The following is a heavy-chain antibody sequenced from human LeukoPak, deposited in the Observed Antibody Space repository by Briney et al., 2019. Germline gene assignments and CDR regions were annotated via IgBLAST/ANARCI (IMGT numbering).Heavy chain of an antibody. CDR1: GGYFNDYS. D-gene: IGHD3-22*01. V-gene: IGHV4-34*01. J-gene: IGHJ5*02. CDR2: VDHSGSP. Sequence: SETLSLTCALYGGYFNDYSWNWIRQPPGKGLEWIGEVDHSGSPNYNPSLKSRVTISIDTSKNQFSLKLSSVTVADTGVYFCARGPMRGWLDPWGQGTQVTVSS. CDR3: ARGPMRGWLDP.